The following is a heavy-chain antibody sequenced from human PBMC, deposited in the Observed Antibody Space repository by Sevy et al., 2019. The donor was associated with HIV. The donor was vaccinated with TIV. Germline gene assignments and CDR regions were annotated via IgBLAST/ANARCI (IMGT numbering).Heavy chain of an antibody. Sequence: GGSLRLSCAASGFSFRSFDMHGVRQAPWKGLEWVSGISNSRSSVFYSDSVKGRFTISRDNTDNLLFLQMNSLRAEDTAVYYCARDLPPSATTVAHFDYWGRGNLVTVSS. CDR1: GFSFRSFD. J-gene: IGHJ4*02. D-gene: IGHD4-17*01. V-gene: IGHV3-48*03. CDR3: ARDLPPSATTVAHFDY. CDR2: ISNSRSSV.